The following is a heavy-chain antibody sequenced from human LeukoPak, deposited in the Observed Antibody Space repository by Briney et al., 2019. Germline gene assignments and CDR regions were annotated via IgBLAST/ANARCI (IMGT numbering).Heavy chain of an antibody. Sequence: SETLSLTCSVSGDSISNYYWSWIRQSAGKGLEWIGRIYTSGSTNYNPSLKSRVTISVDTSKNQFSLKLSSVTAADTAVYYCAREIGGYTYGYVPREVSYYFDYWGQGTLVTVSS. V-gene: IGHV4-4*07. CDR3: AREIGGYTYGYVPREVSYYFDY. D-gene: IGHD5-18*01. CDR2: IYTSGST. CDR1: GDSISNYY. J-gene: IGHJ4*02.